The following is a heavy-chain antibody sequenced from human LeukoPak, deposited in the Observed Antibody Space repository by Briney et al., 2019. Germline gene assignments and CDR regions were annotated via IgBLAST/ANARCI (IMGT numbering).Heavy chain of an antibody. V-gene: IGHV3-74*01. D-gene: IGHD6-19*01. CDR3: AKDRRQWLGHSYMDV. CDR2: IRNDGSDA. CDR1: GFTFSETW. J-gene: IGHJ6*03. Sequence: PGGSLRLSCAASGFTFSETWMHWVRQVPGKGLVWVSRIRNDGSDARYAESVKGRFTISRGNAKNTLYLQMNSLRDEDTAVYYCAKDRRQWLGHSYMDVWGKGTTVTVSS.